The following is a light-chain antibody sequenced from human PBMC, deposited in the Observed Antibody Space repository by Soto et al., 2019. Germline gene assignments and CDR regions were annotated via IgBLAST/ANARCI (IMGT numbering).Light chain of an antibody. CDR2: LAS. J-gene: IGKJ1*01. CDR3: QQLESDPPWT. CDR1: QDISNY. Sequence: IQLTQSASSLSASVGNKDTVTCRASQDISNYLAWYQQSPGRAPKLLIYLASTLESGVPSRFSGSGSGTDFTLTICILQPEDFATYYCQQLESDPPWTFGQGTKVDIK. V-gene: IGKV1-9*01.